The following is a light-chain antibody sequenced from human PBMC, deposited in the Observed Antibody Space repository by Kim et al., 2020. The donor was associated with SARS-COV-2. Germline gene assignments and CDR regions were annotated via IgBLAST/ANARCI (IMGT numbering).Light chain of an antibody. Sequence: QTATLACTGNSNQNGTQGAAWLQHHQGHPTKLLSYRNKYRPSGISERISASRSGNAASLTITGLQPEDEADYYCSAWDSSLNTWVFGGGTQLSVL. CDR3: SAWDSSLNTWV. CDR2: RNK. V-gene: IGLV10-54*01. J-gene: IGLJ3*02. CDR1: SNQNGTQG.